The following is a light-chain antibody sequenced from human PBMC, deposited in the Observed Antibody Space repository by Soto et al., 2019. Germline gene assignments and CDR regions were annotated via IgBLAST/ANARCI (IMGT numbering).Light chain of an antibody. CDR3: QQYYSTPLT. CDR1: QSVLYSSNNKNY. Sequence: DIVMTQSPDSLAVSLGERATINCKSSQSVLYSSNNKNYLAWYQQKPGQPPKLLIYWTSTRESGVPDRFSGSGSCTDFTLTIRSLQAEDVAVYYCQQYYSTPLTLGGGTKVEIK. V-gene: IGKV4-1*01. CDR2: WTS. J-gene: IGKJ4*01.